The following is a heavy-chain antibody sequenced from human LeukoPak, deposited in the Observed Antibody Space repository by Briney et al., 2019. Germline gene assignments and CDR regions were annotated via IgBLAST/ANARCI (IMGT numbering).Heavy chain of an antibody. CDR2: FDPEDGEI. J-gene: IGHJ4*02. D-gene: IGHD3-22*01. CDR1: GYTLTEYS. Sequence: ASVKVSCNISGYTLTEYSMNWVRLAPGKGLEWMGGFDPEDGEIIYAQKFQGRVTMTEDTSTDTAYMELSSLRSDDTAIYYCVTVEREYFDTSGYFNYWGQGTLVTVSA. CDR3: VTVEREYFDTSGYFNY. V-gene: IGHV1-24*01.